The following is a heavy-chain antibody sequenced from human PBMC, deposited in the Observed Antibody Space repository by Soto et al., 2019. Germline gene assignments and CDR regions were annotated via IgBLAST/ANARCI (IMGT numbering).Heavy chain of an antibody. J-gene: IGHJ6*02. CDR1: ACTPTSYA. V-gene: IGHV3-23*01. CDR2: ISGSGGST. CDR3: AKERDYYYYYGMDV. Sequence: PGGSLRLSGVASACTPTSYALSRVRQAPGKGLEWVSAISGSGGSTYYADSVKGRFTIARDNSKNTLYLQMNSLRAEDTAVYYCAKERDYYYYYGMDVWGQGTTVTVSS.